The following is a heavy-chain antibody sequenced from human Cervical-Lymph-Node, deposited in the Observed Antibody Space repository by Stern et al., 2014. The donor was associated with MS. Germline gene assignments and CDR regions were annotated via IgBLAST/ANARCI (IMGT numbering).Heavy chain of an antibody. J-gene: IGHJ4*02. D-gene: IGHD5-12*01. CDR1: GGSISRSTYY. V-gene: IGHV4-39*01. Sequence: ESGPGLVKPSETLSLTCSVSGGSISRSTYYWGWIRQPPGKGLEWIGSIYYSGTTYYNPSLKSRVTIDTSTNQLSLRLTSVTAADTAVYYCARHDGWLPHYWSQGTLVTVSS. CDR3: ARHDGWLPHY. CDR2: IYYSGTT.